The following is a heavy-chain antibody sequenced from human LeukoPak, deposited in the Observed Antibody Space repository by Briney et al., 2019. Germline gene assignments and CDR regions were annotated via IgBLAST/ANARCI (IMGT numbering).Heavy chain of an antibody. CDR3: ARGGLIAVAGTARDAFDI. CDR2: INHSGST. J-gene: IGHJ3*02. V-gene: IGHV4-34*01. Sequence: SETLSLTCAVYGGSFSGYYWSWIRQPPGKGLEWIGEINHSGSTNYNPSLKSRVTISVDTSKNQFSLKLSSVTAADTAVYYCARGGLIAVAGTARDAFDIWGQGTMVTVSS. CDR1: GGSFSGYY. D-gene: IGHD6-19*01.